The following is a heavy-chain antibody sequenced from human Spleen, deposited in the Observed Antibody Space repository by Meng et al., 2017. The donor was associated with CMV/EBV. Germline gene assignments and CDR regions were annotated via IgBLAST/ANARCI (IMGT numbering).Heavy chain of an antibody. CDR1: GGSISSGDYY. CDR3: ARDYRWFSDAFDI. D-gene: IGHD2-8*02. J-gene: IGHJ3*02. CDR2: IYYSGST. Sequence: VQRLASGPGLVKPSQTLSLTCTVSGGSISSGDYYWSWIRQPPGKGLEWIGYIYYSGSTYYNPSLKSRVTISVDTSKNQFSLKLSSVTAADTAVYYCARDYRWFSDAFDIWGQGTMVTVSS. V-gene: IGHV4-30-4*08.